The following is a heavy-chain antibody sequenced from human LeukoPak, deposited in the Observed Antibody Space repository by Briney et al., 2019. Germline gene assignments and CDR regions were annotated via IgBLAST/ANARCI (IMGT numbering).Heavy chain of an antibody. Sequence: SETLSLTCTVSGVSSSSSFWSWIRQPPGKGMEWIGYIFYTGDSNHNPSFKSRVSISLDSSKDQISLKLSSVTAADTAVYYCARHRFASPLDSWGQGTLVTVSS. CDR1: GVSSSSSF. J-gene: IGHJ4*02. CDR2: IFYTGDS. V-gene: IGHV4-59*08. CDR3: ARHRFASPLDS. D-gene: IGHD2-21*01.